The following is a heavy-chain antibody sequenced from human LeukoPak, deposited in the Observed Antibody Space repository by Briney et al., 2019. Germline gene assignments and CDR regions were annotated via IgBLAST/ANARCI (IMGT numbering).Heavy chain of an antibody. V-gene: IGHV1-8*01. D-gene: IGHD3-10*01. CDR3: ASWNYGSGSYSGYMDV. CDR1: GYTFTSYD. J-gene: IGHJ6*03. CDR2: MNPNSGNT. Sequence: ASVKVSCKASGYTFTSYDINWDRQATGQGPEWMGWMNPNSGNTGYAQKFQGRVTMTRNTSISTAYMELSSLRSEDTAVYYCASWNYGSGSYSGYMDVWGKGTTVTVSS.